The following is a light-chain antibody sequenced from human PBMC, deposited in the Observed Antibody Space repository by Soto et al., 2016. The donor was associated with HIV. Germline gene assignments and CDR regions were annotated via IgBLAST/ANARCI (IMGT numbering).Light chain of an antibody. CDR3: QQFGNKPYT. CDR1: QDITTW. CDR2: KAS. V-gene: IGKV1-5*03. Sequence: DIQMTQSPSTLSASVGDRVTITCRASQDITTWLAWYQQKPGKPPNLLIYKASNLQNGVPSRFSGSGLGTEFTLSINSLQPDDFATYYCQQFGNKPYTFGQGTKLEIK. J-gene: IGKJ2*01.